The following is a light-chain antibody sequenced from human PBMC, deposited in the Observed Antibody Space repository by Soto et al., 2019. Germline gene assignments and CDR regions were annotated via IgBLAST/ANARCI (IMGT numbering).Light chain of an antibody. CDR1: QSISSY. Sequence: DIQMTQSPSSLSASVGDRVTITCRASQSISSYLNWYQQKPGKAPNLLIYAASSLQSGVTSKFSGSGSRTDFTLTISSLQPEDFATYYCQQSYSSPFTFGPGTKVDIK. CDR2: AAS. J-gene: IGKJ3*01. V-gene: IGKV1-39*01. CDR3: QQSYSSPFT.